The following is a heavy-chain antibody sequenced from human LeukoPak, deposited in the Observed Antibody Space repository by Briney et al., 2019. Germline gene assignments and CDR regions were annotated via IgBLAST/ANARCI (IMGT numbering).Heavy chain of an antibody. Sequence: PSETLSLTCTVSGGSISSYYWSWIRQPPGKGLEWIGYIYYSGSTNYNPSLKSRVTISVDTSKNQFSLKLSSVTAADTAVYYCARDTGYSSSWAYFDYWGQGTLFTVSS. CDR3: ARDTGYSSSWAYFDY. V-gene: IGHV4-59*01. CDR2: IYYSGST. J-gene: IGHJ4*02. CDR1: GGSISSYY. D-gene: IGHD6-13*01.